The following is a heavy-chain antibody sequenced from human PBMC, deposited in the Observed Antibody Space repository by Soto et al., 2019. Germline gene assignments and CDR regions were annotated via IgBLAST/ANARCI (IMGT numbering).Heavy chain of an antibody. J-gene: IGHJ4*02. CDR1: GGSISSGDYY. CDR3: ARDYGDYGPEGY. CDR2: IYYSGST. D-gene: IGHD4-17*01. Sequence: SETLSLTCTVSGGSISSGDYYWSWIRQPPGKGPEWIGYIYYSGSTYYNPSLKSRVTISVDTSKNQFSLKLSSVTAADTAVYYYARDYGDYGPEGYWGQGTLVTVSS. V-gene: IGHV4-30-4*01.